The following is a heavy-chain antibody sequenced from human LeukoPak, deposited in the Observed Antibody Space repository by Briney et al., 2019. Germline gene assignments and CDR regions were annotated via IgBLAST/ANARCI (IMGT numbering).Heavy chain of an antibody. J-gene: IGHJ5*02. D-gene: IGHD3-10*01. CDR1: GFPFSAYS. V-gene: IGHV3-48*01. CDR2: ISSDSNSI. CDR3: ARDGWFGDYNWFDP. Sequence: GGSLRLSCVASGFPFSAYSMNWVRQAPREGLEWVSYISSDSNSIHYADSAKGRFTISRDNAKNSLYLQMNSLRAEDTAMYYCARDGWFGDYNWFDPWGQGTLVTVSS.